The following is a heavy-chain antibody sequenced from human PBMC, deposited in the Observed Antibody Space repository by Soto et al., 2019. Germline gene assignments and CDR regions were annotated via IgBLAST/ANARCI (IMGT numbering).Heavy chain of an antibody. D-gene: IGHD2-2*01. V-gene: IGHV1-69*01. CDR2: IIPIPGTA. J-gene: IGHJ6*02. CDR1: GGTFGSYA. Sequence: QVLLVQSGAEVKKPGSSVKVSCKASGGTFGSYAISWVRQAPGQGLRWMGGIIPIPGTANYAQKFQGRVTIAADESTTTAYMELSSLRSEDTAVYYCARSQGSSTSLEINYYYYYGMDVWGQGTTVTVSS. CDR3: ARSQGSSTSLEINYYYYYGMDV.